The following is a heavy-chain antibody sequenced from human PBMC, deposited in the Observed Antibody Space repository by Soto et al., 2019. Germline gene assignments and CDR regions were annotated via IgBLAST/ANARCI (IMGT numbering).Heavy chain of an antibody. V-gene: IGHV1-18*01. CDR1: GYTFTSYG. CDR2: ISAYNGNT. J-gene: IGHJ5*02. Sequence: ASVKVSCKASGYTFTSYGISWVRQAPGQGLEWMGWISAYNGNTNYAQKLQGRVTMTTDTSTSTAYMELRSLRSDDTAVYYCARNHMVRGVIINNWFDPWGQGXLVTVSS. CDR3: ARNHMVRGVIINNWFDP. D-gene: IGHD3-10*01.